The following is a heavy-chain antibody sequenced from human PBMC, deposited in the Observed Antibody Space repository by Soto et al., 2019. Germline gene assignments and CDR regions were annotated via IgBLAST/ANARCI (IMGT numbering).Heavy chain of an antibody. J-gene: IGHJ3*02. CDR2: IYYSGST. CDR3: ARARVGTTFYAFDM. CDR1: GGSISSYY. Sequence: PSETLSLTCTVSGGSISSYYWSWIRQPPGKGLEWIGYIYYSGSTNYNPSLKSRVTISVDTSKNQFSLKLSSVTAADTAVYYCARARVGTTFYAFDMWGQGTMVNVSS. V-gene: IGHV4-59*01. D-gene: IGHD1-26*01.